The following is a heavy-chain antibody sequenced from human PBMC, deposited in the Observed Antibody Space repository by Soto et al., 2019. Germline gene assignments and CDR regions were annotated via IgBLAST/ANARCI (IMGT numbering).Heavy chain of an antibody. CDR2: IIPILGIA. Sequence: ASVKVSCKASGGTFSSYTISWVRQAPGQGLEWMGRIIPILGIANYAQKFQGRVTITADKSTSTAYMELSSLRSEDTAVYYRGRGRSMVAPASFDYWGRGPLVTVSS. J-gene: IGHJ4*02. CDR3: GRGRSMVAPASFDY. CDR1: GGTFSSYT. V-gene: IGHV1-69*02. D-gene: IGHD5-12*01.